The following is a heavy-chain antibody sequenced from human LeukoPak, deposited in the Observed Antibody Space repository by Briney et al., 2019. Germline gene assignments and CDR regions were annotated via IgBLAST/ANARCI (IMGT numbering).Heavy chain of an antibody. Sequence: SGPTLVKPTQTLTLTCTFSGFSLSTSGVGVGWIRQPPGKALEWLALIYWDDDKRYSPSLKSRLTITKDTSKNQVVLTMTNMDPVDTATYYCVSGVRRGGEPTLDYWGQGTLVTVSS. CDR2: IYWDDDK. V-gene: IGHV2-5*02. CDR1: GFSLSTSGVG. CDR3: VSGVRRGGEPTLDY. J-gene: IGHJ4*02. D-gene: IGHD3-16*01.